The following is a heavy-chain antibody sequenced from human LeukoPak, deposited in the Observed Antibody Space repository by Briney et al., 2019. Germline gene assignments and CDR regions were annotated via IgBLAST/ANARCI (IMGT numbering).Heavy chain of an antibody. D-gene: IGHD5-12*01. CDR1: GGSISSYY. V-gene: IGHV4-59*01. CDR3: ARVLKGGYDWSCAFDI. CDR2: IYYSGST. Sequence: PSETLSLTCTVSGGSISSYYWSWIRQPPGKGLEWIGYIYYSGSTNYNPSLKSRVTISVDASKNQFSLKLGSVTAADTAVYYCARVLKGGYDWSCAFDIWGQGTMVTVSS. J-gene: IGHJ3*02.